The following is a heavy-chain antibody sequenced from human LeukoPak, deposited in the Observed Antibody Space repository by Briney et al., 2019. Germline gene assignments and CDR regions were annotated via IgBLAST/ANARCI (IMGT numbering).Heavy chain of an antibody. V-gene: IGHV1-69*04. J-gene: IGHJ4*02. CDR3: GYGDYDGSVDY. CDR2: IIPILGIA. Sequence: EASVKVSCKASGGTFSSYAISWVRQAPGQGLEWMGRIIPILGIANYAQKFQGRVTITADKSTSTAYMELSSLRSEGTAVYYCGYGDYDGSVDYWGQGTLVTVSS. CDR1: GGTFSSYA. D-gene: IGHD4-17*01.